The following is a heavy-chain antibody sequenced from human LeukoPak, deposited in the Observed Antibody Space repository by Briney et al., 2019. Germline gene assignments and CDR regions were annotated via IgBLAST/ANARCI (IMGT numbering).Heavy chain of an antibody. V-gene: IGHV4-34*01. D-gene: IGHD4-17*01. Sequence: SETLSLTCAVYGGSFSGYYWGWIRQPPGKGLEWIGEINHSGSTNYNPSLKSRVTISVDTSKNQFSLKLSSVTAADTAVYYCARGPGGVTTVLDYWGQGTLVTVSS. J-gene: IGHJ4*02. CDR1: GGSFSGYY. CDR2: INHSGST. CDR3: ARGPGGVTTVLDY.